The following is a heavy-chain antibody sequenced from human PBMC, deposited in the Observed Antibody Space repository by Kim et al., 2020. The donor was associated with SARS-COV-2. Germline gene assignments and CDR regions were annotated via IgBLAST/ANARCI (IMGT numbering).Heavy chain of an antibody. CDR2: INHSGST. CDR1: GGSFSGYY. J-gene: IGHJ4*02. Sequence: SETLSLTCAVYGGSFSGYYWSWIRQPPGKGLEWIGEINHSGSTNYNPSLKSRVTISVDTSKNQFSLKLSSVTAADTAVYYCARGRAPSFRGYSGYDPTPFDYWGQGTLVTVSS. D-gene: IGHD5-12*01. V-gene: IGHV4-34*01. CDR3: ARGRAPSFRGYSGYDPTPFDY.